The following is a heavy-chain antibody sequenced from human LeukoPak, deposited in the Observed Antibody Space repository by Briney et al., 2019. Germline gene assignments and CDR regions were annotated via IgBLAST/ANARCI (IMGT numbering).Heavy chain of an antibody. V-gene: IGHV1-2*02. CDR2: INPNTGDI. CDR3: GRGNKSFDP. Sequence: ASVRVSCKASGYTFTAYYVHWVRQAPGQGLEWIGWINPNTGDINYAPKSQGSVNMIKDTSTNSAYMELNKLTSHDTAVYYCGRGNKSFDPWGQGTLVTVSS. CDR1: GYTFTAYY. J-gene: IGHJ5*01.